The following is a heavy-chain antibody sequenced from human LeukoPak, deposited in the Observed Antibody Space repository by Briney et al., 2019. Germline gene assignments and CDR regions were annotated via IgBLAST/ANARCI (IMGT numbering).Heavy chain of an antibody. Sequence: PGGSLRLSCAASGFTFSSSAMSWVRQAPGKGLEWVSAISNNGGYTYYADSVQGRFTISRDNSKSTLCLQMNSLRAEDTAVYYCAKDPVNWGQDSGTFDIWGQGTMVTVSS. J-gene: IGHJ3*02. V-gene: IGHV3-23*01. CDR2: ISNNGGYT. CDR3: AKDPVNWGQDSGTFDI. CDR1: GFTFSSSA. D-gene: IGHD3-16*01.